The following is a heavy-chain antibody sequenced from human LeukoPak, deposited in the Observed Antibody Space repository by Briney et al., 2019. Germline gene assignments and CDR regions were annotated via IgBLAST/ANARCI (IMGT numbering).Heavy chain of an antibody. CDR3: ARASTYDFWSGYYPQNFDY. D-gene: IGHD3-3*01. V-gene: IGHV4-59*01. CDR2: IYYSGST. CDR1: GGSISSYY. Sequence: LSETLSLTCTVSGGSISSYYWSWIRQPPGKGLEWIGYIYYSGSTNYNPSLKSRVTRSVDTSKNQFSLKLSSVTAADTAVYYCARASTYDFWSGYYPQNFDYWGQGTLVTVSS. J-gene: IGHJ4*02.